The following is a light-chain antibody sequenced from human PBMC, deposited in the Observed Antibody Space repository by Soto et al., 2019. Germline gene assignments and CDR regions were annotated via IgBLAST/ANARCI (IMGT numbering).Light chain of an antibody. J-gene: IGKJ1*01. CDR3: QQYNNWPWT. Sequence: DIQMTQSPSTLSASVGDRVTITCRASQGISSYLAWYQQKPGKAPELLIYDVSTLQSGVPSRFSGTGSGTDFTLTISSLQSEDCAVYYCQQYNNWPWTFGQGTKV. CDR1: QGISSY. V-gene: IGKV1-9*01. CDR2: DVS.